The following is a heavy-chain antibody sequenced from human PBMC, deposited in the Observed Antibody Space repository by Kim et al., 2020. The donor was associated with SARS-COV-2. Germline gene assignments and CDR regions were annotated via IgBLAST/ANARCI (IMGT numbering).Heavy chain of an antibody. CDR2: IYYSGNT. CDR1: GGSISSGGYY. V-gene: IGHV4-31*03. Sequence: SETLSLTCTVSGGSISSGGYYWSWIRQHPGKGLEWIGYIYYSGNTYYNPSLRSRVTISVDTSKNQFSLNLSSVTAADTAVYYCARGVPETPVVATTYLDYWRQGTLVTVSS. J-gene: IGHJ4*02. D-gene: IGHD2-15*01. CDR3: ARGVPETPVVATTYLDY.